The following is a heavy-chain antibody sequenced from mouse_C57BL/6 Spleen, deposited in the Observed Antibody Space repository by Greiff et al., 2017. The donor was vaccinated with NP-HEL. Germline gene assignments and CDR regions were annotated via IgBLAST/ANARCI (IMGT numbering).Heavy chain of an antibody. J-gene: IGHJ4*01. CDR3: ARSYGYDRGYYDAMDY. D-gene: IGHD2-2*01. CDR2: INPNNGGT. V-gene: IGHV1-22*01. Sequence: EVQLQQSGPELVKPGASVKMSCKASGYTFTDYNMHWVKQSHGKSLEWIGYINPNNGGTSYNQKFKGKATLTVNKSSSTAYMELRSLTSEDSAVYYWARSYGYDRGYYDAMDYWGQGTSVTVSS. CDR1: GYTFTDYN.